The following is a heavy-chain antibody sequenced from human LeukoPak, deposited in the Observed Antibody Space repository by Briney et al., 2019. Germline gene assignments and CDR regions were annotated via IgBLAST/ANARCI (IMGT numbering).Heavy chain of an antibody. Sequence: GASVKVSCKASGYTFTGYYMHWVRQAPGQGLEWMGWINPNSGGTNYAQKFQGRVTMTGDTSISTAYLDLNRLKSHDTAVYYCARERGTAIAYWGQGTLVTVSS. CDR1: GYTFTGYY. V-gene: IGHV1-2*02. CDR2: INPNSGGT. CDR3: ARERGTAIAY. J-gene: IGHJ4*02. D-gene: IGHD5-18*01.